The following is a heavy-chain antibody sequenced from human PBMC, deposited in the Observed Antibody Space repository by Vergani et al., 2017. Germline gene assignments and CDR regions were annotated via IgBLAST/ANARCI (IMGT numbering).Heavy chain of an antibody. Sequence: QVQLQQWGGGLLKPSETLSLTCVVNGGSFTSYHWTWIRQSPGEGLEWVGDIDHTGRPDYNPSLTSRPTMSVDKSRNQFSLTSNSVTATDTSIYFCAMVNTETIGHLYYYYFLDFGGQGTSVPVS. CDR2: IDHTGRP. J-gene: IGHJ6*03. CDR1: GGSFTSYH. D-gene: IGHD4-11*01. V-gene: IGHV4-34*01. CDR3: AMVNTETIGHLYYYYFLDF.